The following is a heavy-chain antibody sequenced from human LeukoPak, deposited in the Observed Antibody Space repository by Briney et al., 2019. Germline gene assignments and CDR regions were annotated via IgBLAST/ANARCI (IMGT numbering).Heavy chain of an antibody. CDR3: ARYLAYCGGECYSGDAFDI. CDR1: GFTFSSYA. D-gene: IGHD2-21*01. J-gene: IGHJ3*02. Sequence: GGSLRLSCAASGFTFSSYAMHWVRQAPGKGLEWVAVISNDGSKKQYADSVKGRYTISRDNSKNTLYLQMNSLRAEDTDVYYCARYLAYCGGECYSGDAFDIWGQGTMVTVSS. V-gene: IGHV3-30*04. CDR2: ISNDGSKK.